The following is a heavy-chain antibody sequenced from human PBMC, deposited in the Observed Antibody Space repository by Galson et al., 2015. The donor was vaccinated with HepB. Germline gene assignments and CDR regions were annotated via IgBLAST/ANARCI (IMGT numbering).Heavy chain of an antibody. CDR1: GGTFSNYA. V-gene: IGHV1-69*13. Sequence: SVKVSCKASGGTFSNYAISWVRQAPGQGPEWMGGIIPVFGTRDYAQKFQGRVTITADESTSTAYMEVSSLRSEDTAVYYCATHFGRAAYSYMEAWGKGTPVTVSS. D-gene: IGHD2-21*01. CDR2: IIPVFGTR. J-gene: IGHJ6*03. CDR3: ATHFGRAAYSYMEA.